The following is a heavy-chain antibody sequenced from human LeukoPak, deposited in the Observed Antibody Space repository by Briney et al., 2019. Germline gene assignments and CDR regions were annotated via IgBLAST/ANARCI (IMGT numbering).Heavy chain of an antibody. CDR1: GYTFTSYY. CDR3: ARGSVDTAMAPKGAFDI. CDR2: INPSGGST. J-gene: IGHJ3*02. V-gene: IGHV1-46*01. Sequence: ASVKVSCKASGYTFTSYYMRWVRQAPGQGLEWMGIINPSGGSTSYAQKFQGRVTMTRDTSTSTVYMELSSLRSEDTAVYYCARGSVDTAMAPKGAFDIWGQGTMVTVSS. D-gene: IGHD5-18*01.